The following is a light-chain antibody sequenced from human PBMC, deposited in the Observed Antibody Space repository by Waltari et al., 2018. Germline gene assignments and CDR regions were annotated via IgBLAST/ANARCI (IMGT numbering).Light chain of an antibody. CDR3: QVWDTSRDGRV. CDR1: NFRPRN. Sequence: SYDLTQPPSVSVSPGQPARITCGGNNFRPRNVHWSQQKPPLAPVMIFCHDNVRPSTVPEQFCGSKSGNTAALTIHGVEAGDEADYYGQVWDTSRDGRVFGGGTRLTVL. V-gene: IGLV3-21*02. CDR2: HDN. J-gene: IGLJ3*02.